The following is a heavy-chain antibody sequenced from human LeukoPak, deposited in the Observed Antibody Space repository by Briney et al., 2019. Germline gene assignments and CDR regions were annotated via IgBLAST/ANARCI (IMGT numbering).Heavy chain of an antibody. D-gene: IGHD5-18*01. Sequence: GGSLTLSCAASGFTFSSYEINWVRQAPGKGLEWLSYIGSGGTIIHSDSVKGRLTVSRDNAKNSVHLQMSSLRDEDTAVYYCARARENSYGLGSLDYWGQGTLVTVSS. V-gene: IGHV3-48*03. CDR3: ARARENSYGLGSLDY. CDR1: GFTFSSYE. CDR2: IGSGGTI. J-gene: IGHJ4*02.